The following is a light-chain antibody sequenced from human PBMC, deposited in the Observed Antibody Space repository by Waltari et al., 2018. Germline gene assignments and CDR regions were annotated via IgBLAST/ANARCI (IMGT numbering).Light chain of an antibody. V-gene: IGKV1-5*03. Sequence: DIQMTQSPSTLAASVGDRVTITCRASQTIGGWLAWYQQKPGKAPKLLIYKASILESGVPSRLTGSASGTEFTLTISSLQTDDFATYYCQQYHRYSAFGQGTKVEIK. CDR1: QTIGGW. CDR3: QQYHRYSA. CDR2: KAS. J-gene: IGKJ1*01.